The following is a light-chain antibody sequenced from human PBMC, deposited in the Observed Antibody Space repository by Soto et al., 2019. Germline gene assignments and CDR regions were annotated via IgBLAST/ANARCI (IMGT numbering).Light chain of an antibody. Sequence: QPVLTQPRSVSGSPGQSVTISCTGTSTDVGAYNFVSWYQQHPGKAPRVMIYAVSKRPSGVPDRFSGSKSGNTASLTISGLQAEDEADYYCCSYAGSVTGVLFGGGTKLTVL. CDR3: CSYAGSVTGVL. CDR1: STDVGAYNF. V-gene: IGLV2-11*01. J-gene: IGLJ2*01. CDR2: AVS.